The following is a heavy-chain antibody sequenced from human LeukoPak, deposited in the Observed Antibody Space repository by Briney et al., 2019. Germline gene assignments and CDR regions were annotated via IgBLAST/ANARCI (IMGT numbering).Heavy chain of an antibody. Sequence: SETLSLTCTVSGGSISSYYWSWIRQPAGKGLEWIGRIYTSGSTNYNPSLKSRVTMSVDTSKNQFSLKLSSVTAADTAVYYCARVVSSSGYHPYYYYYMDVWGKGTTVTISS. V-gene: IGHV4-4*07. J-gene: IGHJ6*03. CDR3: ARVVSSSGYHPYYYYYMDV. CDR2: IYTSGST. CDR1: GGSISSYY. D-gene: IGHD3-22*01.